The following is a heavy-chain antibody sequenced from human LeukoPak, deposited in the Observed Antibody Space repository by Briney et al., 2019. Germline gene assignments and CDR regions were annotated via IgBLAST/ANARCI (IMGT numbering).Heavy chain of an antibody. CDR2: INQDGSEK. CDR1: GFTFGTYW. V-gene: IGHV3-7*01. D-gene: IGHD3-10*01. CDR3: ARAGSLWFGESKLDY. Sequence: GGSLRLSCAASGFTFGTYWMNWVRRAPGKGLEWVANINQDGSEKYYVDSVKGRFTISRDNAKNSLYLQMNSLRAEDTAVFYCARAGSLWFGESKLDYWGQGTLVTVSS. J-gene: IGHJ4*02.